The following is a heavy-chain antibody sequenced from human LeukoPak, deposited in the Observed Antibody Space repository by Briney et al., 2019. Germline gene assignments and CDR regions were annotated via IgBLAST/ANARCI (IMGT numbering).Heavy chain of an antibody. D-gene: IGHD3-22*01. J-gene: IGHJ3*02. CDR1: GGSFSGYY. V-gene: IGHV4-34*01. CDR3: ARHPYYYDSSGYRADAFDI. Sequence: PSETLSLTCAVYGGSFSGYYWSWIRQSPGKGLEWIGSIYYSGSTYYTPSLKSRVTISVDTSKNEFSLKLSSVTAADTAVYYCARHPYYYDSSGYRADAFDIWGQGTMVTVSS. CDR2: IYYSGST.